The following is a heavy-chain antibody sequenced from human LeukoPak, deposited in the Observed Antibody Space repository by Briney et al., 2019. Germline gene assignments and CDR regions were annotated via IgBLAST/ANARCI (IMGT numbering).Heavy chain of an antibody. J-gene: IGHJ3*01. CDR2: ISPTSAYI. D-gene: IGHD3-22*01. CDR3: ARTIYYYESTSYFSDAFDV. CDR1: GFTLSGHS. V-gene: IGHV3-21*01. Sequence: GGSLRLSCAATGFTLSGHSMNWVRQAPGKGLDGVSSISPTSAYIYYQDSVKGRFTISRADAKNSLYLEMDSLRAEDTAVYYCARTIYYYESTSYFSDAFDVWGQGTMVTVSS.